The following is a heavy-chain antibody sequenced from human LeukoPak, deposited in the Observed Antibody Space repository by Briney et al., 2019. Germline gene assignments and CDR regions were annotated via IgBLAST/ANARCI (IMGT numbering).Heavy chain of an antibody. V-gene: IGHV4-34*01. J-gene: IGHJ5*02. CDR1: GFTVSSNY. Sequence: PWGVLRLSCAASGFTVSSNYMSWVRQAPGKGLEWIGEINHSGSTNYNPSLKSRVTISVDTSKNQFSLKLSSVTAADTAVYYCARYYDFWSGPNWFDPWGQGTLVTVSS. CDR2: INHSGST. D-gene: IGHD3-3*01. CDR3: ARYYDFWSGPNWFDP.